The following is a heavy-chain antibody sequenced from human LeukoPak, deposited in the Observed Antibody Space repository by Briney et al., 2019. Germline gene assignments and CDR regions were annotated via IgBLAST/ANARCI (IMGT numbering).Heavy chain of an antibody. D-gene: IGHD6-19*01. CDR3: ASTREQWQVLDY. CDR2: ISHEGSAK. CDR1: GFTFNSDA. V-gene: IGHV3-30*03. J-gene: IGHJ4*02. Sequence: PGGSLRLSCAASGFTFNSDAMHWVRQAPGKGLEWVAVISHEGSAKYHADSVKGRFTVSRDNSKNMVYLQMNSLRAEDTAVYYCASTREQWQVLDYWGQGTLVIVSS.